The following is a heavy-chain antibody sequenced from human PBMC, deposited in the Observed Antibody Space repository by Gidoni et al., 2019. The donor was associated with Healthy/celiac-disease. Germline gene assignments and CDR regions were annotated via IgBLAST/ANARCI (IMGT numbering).Heavy chain of an antibody. J-gene: IGHJ5*02. Sequence: EVQLLESGGGLVQPGGSLRLSCAASGFPFSSYAMSWVRQAPGKGLEWVSAISGSGGSTYYADSVKGRFTISRDNSKNTLYLQMNSLRAEDTAVYYCAKEYDFWSGYPIWFDPWGQGTLVTVSS. D-gene: IGHD3-3*01. CDR2: ISGSGGST. CDR1: GFPFSSYA. CDR3: AKEYDFWSGYPIWFDP. V-gene: IGHV3-23*01.